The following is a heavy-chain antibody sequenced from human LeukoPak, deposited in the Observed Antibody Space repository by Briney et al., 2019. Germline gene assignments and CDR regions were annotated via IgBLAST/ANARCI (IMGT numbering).Heavy chain of an antibody. CDR2: ISSSGSTI. J-gene: IGHJ4*02. CDR1: GFTFSDYY. D-gene: IGHD3-10*01. Sequence: GGSLRLSCAAFGFTFSDYYMSWIRQAPGKGLEWVSYISSSGSTIYYADSVKGRFTISRDNAKNSLYLQMNSLRAEDTAVYYCARCRGSGSYWDYFDYWGQGTLVTVSS. CDR3: ARCRGSGSYWDYFDY. V-gene: IGHV3-11*01.